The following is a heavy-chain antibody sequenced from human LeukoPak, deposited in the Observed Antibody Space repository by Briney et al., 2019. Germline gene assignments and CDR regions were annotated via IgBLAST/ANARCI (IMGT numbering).Heavy chain of an antibody. CDR1: AGTFSSYA. CDR2: IIPILGIA. D-gene: IGHD3-10*01. V-gene: IGHV1-69*04. Sequence: ASVKVSCKASAGTFSSYAISWVRQAPGQGLEWMGRIIPILGIANYAQKFQGRVTITADKSTSTAYMELSSRRSEDTAVYYCAREGCWRFGELSNWFDPWGQGTLVTVSS. J-gene: IGHJ5*02. CDR3: AREGCWRFGELSNWFDP.